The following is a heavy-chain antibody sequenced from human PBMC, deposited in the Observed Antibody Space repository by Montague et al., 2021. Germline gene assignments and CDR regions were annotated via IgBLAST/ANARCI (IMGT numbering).Heavy chain of an antibody. D-gene: IGHD1-26*01. CDR2: INHSGST. J-gene: IGHJ6*02. CDR1: GGSFSGHY. V-gene: IGHV4-34*01. Sequence: SETLSLTCAVYGGSFSGHYWSWIRQPPGKGLEWIGEINHSGSTNYNPSLKSRFTMSVDTSKNQFSLNLSTVTAADTAVYYCARYLHTSKYSGSHYLSRQYGMDVWGQGTTVPVSS. CDR3: ARYLHTSKYSGSHYLSRQYGMDV.